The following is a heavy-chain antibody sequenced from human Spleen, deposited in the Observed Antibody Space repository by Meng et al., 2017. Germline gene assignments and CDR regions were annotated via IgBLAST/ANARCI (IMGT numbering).Heavy chain of an antibody. D-gene: IGHD2-15*01. V-gene: IGHV4-38-2*02. CDR2: IYHSGST. Sequence: SETLSLTCAVSGYSITGSYNWGWIRQPPGKGLEWIGSIYHSGSTHYNPSLKSRVTISVDTSTNQFSLKMSSVTASDTAVYYCAREGSGYCNGGSCLRDFWGQGTLVTVSS. CDR3: AREGSGYCNGGSCLRDF. CDR1: GYSITGSYN. J-gene: IGHJ4*02.